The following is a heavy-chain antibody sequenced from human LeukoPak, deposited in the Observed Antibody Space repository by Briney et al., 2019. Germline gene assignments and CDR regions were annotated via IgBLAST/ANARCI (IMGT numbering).Heavy chain of an antibody. Sequence: GRSLRLSCAASGFTFSSYGMHWVRQAPGKGLEWVAVIWYDGSNKYYADSVKGRFTISRDNSKNTLYLQMNSLRAEDTAVYYCSGDLWWGGGGGDYYYYYGMDVWGKGTTVTVSS. CDR3: SGDLWWGGGGGDYYYYYGMDV. D-gene: IGHD2-15*01. J-gene: IGHJ6*04. CDR2: IWYDGSNK. CDR1: GFTFSSYG. V-gene: IGHV3-33*01.